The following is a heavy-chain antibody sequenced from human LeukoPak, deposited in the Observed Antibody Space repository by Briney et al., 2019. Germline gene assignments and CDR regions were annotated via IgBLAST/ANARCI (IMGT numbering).Heavy chain of an antibody. D-gene: IGHD3-3*01. Sequence: PGGSLRLSCAASGFTFSSYAMSWVRQAPGKGLEWVSVISGSGGSTYYADSVKGRITISRDNSKNTLYLQMNSLRAEDTAVYYCARSLTISGMTSGGGLNDYWGQGTLVTVSS. CDR2: ISGSGGST. CDR3: ARSLTISGMTSGGGLNDY. CDR1: GFTFSSYA. V-gene: IGHV3-23*01. J-gene: IGHJ4*02.